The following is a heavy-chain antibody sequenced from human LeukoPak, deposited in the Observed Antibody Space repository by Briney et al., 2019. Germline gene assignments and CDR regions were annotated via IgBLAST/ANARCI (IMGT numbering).Heavy chain of an antibody. CDR2: INHSGST. Sequence: PSETLSLTCAVYGGSFSGYYWSWIRQPPGKGLEWIGEINHSGSTNYNPSLKSRVTISVDTSKNQFSLKLSSVTAADTAVYYCARRRYYYGSGSFFDYWGQGTLVTVSS. CDR3: ARRRYYYGSGSFFDY. V-gene: IGHV4-34*01. CDR1: GGSFSGYY. D-gene: IGHD3-10*01. J-gene: IGHJ4*02.